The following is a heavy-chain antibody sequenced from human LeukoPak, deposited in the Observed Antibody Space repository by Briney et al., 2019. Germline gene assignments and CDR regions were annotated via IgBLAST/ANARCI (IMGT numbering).Heavy chain of an antibody. J-gene: IGHJ4*02. CDR1: GFTFDDYA. CDR2: ISWNSGSI. CDR3: ARQKQSHGNFDY. Sequence: PGGSLRLSCAASGFTFDDYAMHWVRQAPGKGLEWVSGISWNSGSIGYADSVKGRFTISRDNAKNSLYLQMNSLRAEDTALYYCARQKQSHGNFDYWGQGTLVTVSS. V-gene: IGHV3-9*01. D-gene: IGHD1-26*01.